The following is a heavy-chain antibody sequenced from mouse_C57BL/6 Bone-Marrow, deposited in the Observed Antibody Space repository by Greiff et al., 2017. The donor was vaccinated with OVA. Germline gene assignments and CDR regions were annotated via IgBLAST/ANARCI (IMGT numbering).Heavy chain of an antibody. CDR2: IYPGDGDT. D-gene: IGHD1-1*01. Sequence: LVESGPELVKPGASVKISCKASGYAFSSSWMNWVKQRPGKGLEWIGRIYPGDGDTNYNGKFKGKATLTADKSSSTAYMQLSSLTSEDSAVYFCARSGDYYGPWFAYWGQGTLVTVSA. CDR3: ARSGDYYGPWFAY. CDR1: GYAFSSSW. J-gene: IGHJ3*01. V-gene: IGHV1-82*01.